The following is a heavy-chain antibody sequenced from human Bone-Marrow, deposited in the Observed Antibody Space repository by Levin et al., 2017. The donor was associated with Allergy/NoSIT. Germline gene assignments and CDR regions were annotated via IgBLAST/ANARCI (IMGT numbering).Heavy chain of an antibody. CDR3: AATYYYDSSGYEYYFDY. CDR2: ISSSSSYI. Sequence: GGSLRLSCEASGFTFSSYSMNWVRQAPGKGLEWVSSISSSSSYIYYADSVKGRFTISRDNAKNSLYLQMNSLRAEDTAVYYCAATYYYDSSGYEYYFDYWGQGTLVTVSS. V-gene: IGHV3-21*01. J-gene: IGHJ4*02. D-gene: IGHD3-22*01. CDR1: GFTFSSYS.